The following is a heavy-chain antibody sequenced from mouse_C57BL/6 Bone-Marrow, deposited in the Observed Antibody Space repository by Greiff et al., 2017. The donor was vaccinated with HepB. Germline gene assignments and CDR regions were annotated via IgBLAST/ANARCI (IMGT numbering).Heavy chain of an antibody. V-gene: IGHV5-12*01. Sequence: EVQLVESGGGLVQPGGSLKLSCAASGFTFSDYYMYWVRQTPEKRLEWVAYISNGGGSTYYPDTVKGRFTISRDNAKNTLYLQMSRLKSEDTAMYYCARRLFYSNYWYFDVWGTGTTVTVSS. D-gene: IGHD2-5*01. CDR2: ISNGGGST. J-gene: IGHJ1*03. CDR1: GFTFSDYY. CDR3: ARRLFYSNYWYFDV.